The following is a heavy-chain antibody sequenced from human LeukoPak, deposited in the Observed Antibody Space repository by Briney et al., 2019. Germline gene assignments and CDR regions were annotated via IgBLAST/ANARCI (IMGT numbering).Heavy chain of an antibody. V-gene: IGHV1-2*02. CDR2: INPNSGGT. J-gene: IGHJ4*02. CDR3: ARGAEQQRLAHFDY. CDR1: GYTFTGYY. Sequence: GASVKVSCKASGYTFTGYYMHWVRQAPGQGLEWMGWINPNSGGTNYAQKFQVRVTMTRDTSISTAYMELSSLRSDDTAIYYCARGAEQQRLAHFDYWGQGTLVTVSS. D-gene: IGHD6-13*01.